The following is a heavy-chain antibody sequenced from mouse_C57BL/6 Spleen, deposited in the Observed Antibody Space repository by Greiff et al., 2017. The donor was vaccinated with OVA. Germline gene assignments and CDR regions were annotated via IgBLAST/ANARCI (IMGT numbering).Heavy chain of an antibody. Sequence: EVKLMESGGDLVKPGGSLKLSCAASGFTFSSYGMSWVRQTPDKRLEWVATISSGGSYTYYPDSVKGRFTISRDNAKNTLYLQMSSLKSEDTAMYYCARHGDYDGTSFAYWGQGTLVTVSA. CDR3: ARHGDYDGTSFAY. CDR2: ISSGGSYT. J-gene: IGHJ3*01. V-gene: IGHV5-6*01. CDR1: GFTFSSYG. D-gene: IGHD2-4*01.